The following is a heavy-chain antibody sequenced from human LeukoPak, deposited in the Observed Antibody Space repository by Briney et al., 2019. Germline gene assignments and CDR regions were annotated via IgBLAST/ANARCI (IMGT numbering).Heavy chain of an antibody. Sequence: GGSLRLSCAASGFTFSSYAMSWVRQAPGKGLEWVSAISGSGGSTYYADSVKGRFTISRDNSKNTLYLQMNSLRAEDTAVYYCASRDGSGTYRDYWGQGTLVTVSS. D-gene: IGHD3-10*01. CDR3: ASRDGSGTYRDY. CDR1: GFTFSSYA. CDR2: ISGSGGST. V-gene: IGHV3-23*01. J-gene: IGHJ4*02.